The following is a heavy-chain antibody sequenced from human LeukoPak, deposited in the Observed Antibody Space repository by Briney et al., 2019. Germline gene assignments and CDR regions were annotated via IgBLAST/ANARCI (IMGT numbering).Heavy chain of an antibody. CDR3: ARDVEMLSTTWSDAFDI. CDR1: GYTFSSYV. CDR2: ISYDGSNE. V-gene: IGHV3-30*04. J-gene: IGHJ3*02. Sequence: GGSLRLSCAGSGYTFSSYVMHWVRQAPGKGLEWVAIISYDGSNEYYADSVKGRFTISRDNSKNTLYLQMNSLRVDDTAVYYCARDVEMLSTTWSDAFDIWGQGTMVTVSS. D-gene: IGHD6-13*01.